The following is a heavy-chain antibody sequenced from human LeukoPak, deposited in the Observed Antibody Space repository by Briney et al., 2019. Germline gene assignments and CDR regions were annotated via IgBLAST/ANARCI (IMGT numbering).Heavy chain of an antibody. CDR2: IFHSGST. D-gene: IGHD3-10*01. CDR1: GDSISSTNW. Sequence: SETLSLTCAVSGDSISSTNWWTWVRQPPGMGLEWIGEIFHSGSTNYNPSLKSRVSMSVDNSKNQFPLRLNSVTAADTAVYYCARDRNGGHFDYWGQGTLVTVSS. J-gene: IGHJ4*02. CDR3: ARDRNGGHFDY. V-gene: IGHV4-4*02.